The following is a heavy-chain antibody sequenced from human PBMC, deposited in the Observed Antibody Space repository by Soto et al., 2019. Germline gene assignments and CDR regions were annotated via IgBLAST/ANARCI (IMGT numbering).Heavy chain of an antibody. CDR2: IIPIFGTA. CDR1: GGTFSSYA. D-gene: IGHD5-12*01. Sequence: QVQLVQSGAEVKKPGSSVKVSCKASGGTFSSYAISWVRQAPGQGLEWMGGIIPIFGTANYAQKFQGRVTITADESTSTDYMELSSLRSEDTAVYYCAREGAPVEMATIREYFQHWGQGTLVTVSS. J-gene: IGHJ1*01. V-gene: IGHV1-69*01. CDR3: AREGAPVEMATIREYFQH.